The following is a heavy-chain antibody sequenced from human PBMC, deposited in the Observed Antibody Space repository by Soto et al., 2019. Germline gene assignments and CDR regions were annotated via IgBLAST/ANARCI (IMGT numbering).Heavy chain of an antibody. Sequence: QVHLVQSGGEVKKPGASVKVSCKASGYTFISYGLTWVQQAPGQGFEWMGWISGYNRDTNHAQKFQGRVTMTRDTSTGAAYMELSSLTSDDTAVYYCARAARPYGDCDYWGQGTLVTVSS. CDR2: ISGYNRDT. CDR1: GYTFISYG. CDR3: ARAARPYGDCDY. D-gene: IGHD4-17*01. J-gene: IGHJ4*02. V-gene: IGHV1-18*01.